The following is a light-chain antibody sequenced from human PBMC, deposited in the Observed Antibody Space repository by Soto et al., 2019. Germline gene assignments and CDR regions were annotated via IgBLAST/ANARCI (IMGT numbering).Light chain of an antibody. CDR1: NIGSKS. J-gene: IGLJ2*01. V-gene: IGLV3-21*02. Sequence: SYELTQPPSVSVAPGQTARITCGGNNIGSKSVHWYQQKPGQAPVLVVYDDSDRPSGITERFSGSNSGNTATLTISRVEAGDEADYYCRVWDSSSDHPVFGGGTKLTVL. CDR3: RVWDSSSDHPV. CDR2: DDS.